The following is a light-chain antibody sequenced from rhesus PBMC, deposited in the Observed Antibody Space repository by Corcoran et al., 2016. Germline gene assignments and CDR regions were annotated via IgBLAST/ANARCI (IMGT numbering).Light chain of an antibody. CDR1: QGISNW. Sequence: DIQMTQSPSSLSASVGDRVTITCRASQGISNWLAWYQQKPGKAPKLLIYRASNLETGVPSRFRGSGSGTDFTLTISSLQPEDIATYYCQQHDNSPRTFGQGTKVEIK. V-gene: IGKV1-69*01. CDR2: RAS. J-gene: IGKJ1*01. CDR3: QQHDNSPRT.